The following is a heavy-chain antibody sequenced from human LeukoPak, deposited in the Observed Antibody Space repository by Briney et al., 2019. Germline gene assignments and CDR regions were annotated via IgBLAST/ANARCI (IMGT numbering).Heavy chain of an antibody. CDR3: ARDRGESSSTACDY. V-gene: IGHV4-4*07. J-gene: IGHJ4*02. Sequence: HSETLSLTCTVSGRSISGYYWSWIRQPAGKGLEWIGRLYGGASIKYNPSLRSRLRLSGDTSKNQFSLKLSSVTAADTAVYYGARDRGESSSTACDYWGEGTLVTVSS. CDR1: GRSISGYY. D-gene: IGHD6-6*01. CDR2: LYGGASI.